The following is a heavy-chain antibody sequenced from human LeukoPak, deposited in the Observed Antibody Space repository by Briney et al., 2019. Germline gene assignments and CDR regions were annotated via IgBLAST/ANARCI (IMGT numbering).Heavy chain of an antibody. CDR2: IYTSGST. CDR1: GGSISSGSDY. D-gene: IGHD3-9*01. Sequence: SQTLSLTCTVSGGSISSGSDYWSWIRQPAGKGLEWIGRIYTSGSTNYNPSLKSRVTISVDTSKNQFSLKLSSVTAADTAVYYCARGYFDWLSTYFDYWGQGTLVTVSS. CDR3: ARGYFDWLSTYFDY. V-gene: IGHV4-61*02. J-gene: IGHJ4*02.